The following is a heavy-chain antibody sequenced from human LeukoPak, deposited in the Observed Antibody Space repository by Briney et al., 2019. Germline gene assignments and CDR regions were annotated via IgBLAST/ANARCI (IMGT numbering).Heavy chain of an antibody. CDR1: GGTFSSYA. J-gene: IGHJ4*02. D-gene: IGHD1-1*01. Sequence: SVKVSCKASGGTFSSYAISWVRQAPGQGLEWVGGIIPIFGTANYAQKFQGRVTITADKSTSTAYMELSSLRSEDTAVYYCARVGWNGYPEARTYYFDYWGQGTLVTVSS. V-gene: IGHV1-69*06. CDR3: ARVGWNGYPEARTYYFDY. CDR2: IIPIFGTA.